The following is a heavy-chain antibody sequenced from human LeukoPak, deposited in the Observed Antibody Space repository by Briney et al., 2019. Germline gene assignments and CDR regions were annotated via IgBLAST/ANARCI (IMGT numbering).Heavy chain of an antibody. V-gene: IGHV3-48*03. D-gene: IGHD5/OR15-5a*01. CDR3: ARENDVVLSVDY. J-gene: IGHJ4*02. CDR1: GFTFSSYE. Sequence: GGSLRLSCAASGFTFSSYEMNWVRQAPGKGLEWVSYISSGGNTIYYADSVKGRFTISRDNAKNSLYLQMNSLRAEDTAVYYCARENDVVLSVDYWGQGTLVTVSS. CDR2: ISSGGNTI.